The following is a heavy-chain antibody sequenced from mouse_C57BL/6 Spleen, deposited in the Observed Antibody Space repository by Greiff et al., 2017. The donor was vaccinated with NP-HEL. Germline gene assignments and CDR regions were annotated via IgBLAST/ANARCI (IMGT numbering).Heavy chain of an antibody. CDR2: IYPGDGAT. D-gene: IGHD1-1*01. CDR3: AKSRDLDYFV. Sequence: VQLQQSGPELVKPGASVKISCKASGYAFSSSWMNWVKQRPGKGLEWIGRIYPGDGATNYNGKFKGKATLTVDKSSSTAYMHLSSLTSEDSAVYFCAKSRDLDYFVWGTGTTVSVAS. J-gene: IGHJ1*03. V-gene: IGHV1-82*01. CDR1: GYAFSSSW.